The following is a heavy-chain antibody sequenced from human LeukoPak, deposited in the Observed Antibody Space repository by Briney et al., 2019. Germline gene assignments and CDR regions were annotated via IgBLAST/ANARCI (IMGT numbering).Heavy chain of an antibody. CDR1: GYTFTDYD. CDR3: ARGYYYDRSGYYLLNFDY. V-gene: IGHV1-2*02. Sequence: ASVKVSCKASGYTFTDYDLHWVRQAPGEGLEWMGWINPKSGETKYAQKFQGRVTMTRDTSINTVYMELSRLRSDDTAVYYCARGYYYDRSGYYLLNFDYWGQGTLVTVSS. CDR2: INPKSGET. D-gene: IGHD3-22*01. J-gene: IGHJ4*02.